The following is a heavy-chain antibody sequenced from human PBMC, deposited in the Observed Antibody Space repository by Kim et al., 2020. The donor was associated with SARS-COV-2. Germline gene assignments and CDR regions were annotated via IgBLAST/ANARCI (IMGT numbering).Heavy chain of an antibody. CDR3: ARDRYYYGSGSTLRDGMDV. CDR2: IYSGGST. CDR1: GFTVSSNY. J-gene: IGHJ6*02. D-gene: IGHD3-10*01. V-gene: IGHV3-53*01. Sequence: GGSLRLSCAASGFTVSSNYMSWVRQAPGKGLEWVSVIYSGGSTYYADSVKGRFTISRDNSKNTLYLQMNSLRAEDTAVYYCARDRYYYGSGSTLRDGMDVWGQGTTVTVSS.